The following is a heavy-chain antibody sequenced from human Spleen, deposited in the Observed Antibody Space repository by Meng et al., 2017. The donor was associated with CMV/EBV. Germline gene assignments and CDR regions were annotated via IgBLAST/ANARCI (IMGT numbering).Heavy chain of an antibody. CDR3: ARGSFWSGYYAYYYYGMDV. Sequence: ASVKVSCKASEYTFIDRHIHWVRQAPGQGLECIGIINPSGGSTSYAQKFQGRVTITTDESTSTAYMELSSLRSEDTAVYYCARGSFWSGYYAYYYYGMDVWGQGTTVTVSS. CDR2: INPSGGST. V-gene: IGHV1-46*01. CDR1: EYTFIDRH. J-gene: IGHJ6*02. D-gene: IGHD3-3*01.